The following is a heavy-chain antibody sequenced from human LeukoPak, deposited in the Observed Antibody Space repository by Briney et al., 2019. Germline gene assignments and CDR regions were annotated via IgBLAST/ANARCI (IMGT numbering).Heavy chain of an antibody. CDR3: AREKGRVDGIDFWSDHNWFDP. CDR1: GFTFSSYW. Sequence: GGSLRLSCAASGFTFSSYWMSWVRQAPGKGLEWVANIKQDGSEKYYVDSVKGRFTISRDNAKNSLYLQMNSLRAEDTAVYYCAREKGRVDGIDFWSDHNWFDPWGLGTLVTVSS. CDR2: IKQDGSEK. J-gene: IGHJ5*02. V-gene: IGHV3-7*01. D-gene: IGHD3-3*01.